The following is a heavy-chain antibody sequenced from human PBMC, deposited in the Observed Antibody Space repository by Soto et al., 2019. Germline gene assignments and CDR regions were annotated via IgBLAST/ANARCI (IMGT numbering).Heavy chain of an antibody. CDR2: IYHSGST. D-gene: IGHD2-2*01. V-gene: IGHV4-30-2*01. J-gene: IGHJ5*02. CDR3: ARVPDR. Sequence: SLILCVTCAVSGGSSGDRGYSWSWIRQPPGKGLEWIGYIYHSGSTYYNPSLKSRVTISVDRSKNQFSLKLSSVTAADTAVYYCARVPDRWGQGTLVTVSS. CDR1: GGSSGDRGYS.